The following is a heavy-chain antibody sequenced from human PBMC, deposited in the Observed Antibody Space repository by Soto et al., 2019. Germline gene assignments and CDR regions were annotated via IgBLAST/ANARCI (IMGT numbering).Heavy chain of an antibody. J-gene: IGHJ5*02. CDR3: ARDRSVNPYNWFDP. Sequence: SETLSLTCTVSGGSISSYYWSWIRQPPGKGLEWIGYIYYSGSTNYNPSLKSRVTISVDTSKNQFSLKLSSVTAADTAVYYCARDRSVNPYNWFDPWGQGTLVTVSS. CDR1: GGSISSYY. V-gene: IGHV4-59*01. CDR2: IYYSGST. D-gene: IGHD3-22*01.